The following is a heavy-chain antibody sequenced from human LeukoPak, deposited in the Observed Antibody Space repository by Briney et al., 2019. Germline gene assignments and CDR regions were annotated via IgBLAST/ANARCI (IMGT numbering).Heavy chain of an antibody. CDR3: ATQWLRPSPNWFDP. D-gene: IGHD5-12*01. V-gene: IGHV1-24*01. CDR2: FDPEDGET. J-gene: IGHJ5*02. CDR1: GYTLTELS. Sequence: ASVKVSCKVSGYTLTELSMHWVRQAPGKGLEWMGGFDPEDGETIYAQKFQGRVTMTEDTSTDTAYMELSSLRSEDTAVYYCATQWLRPSPNWFDPWGQGTLVTVPS.